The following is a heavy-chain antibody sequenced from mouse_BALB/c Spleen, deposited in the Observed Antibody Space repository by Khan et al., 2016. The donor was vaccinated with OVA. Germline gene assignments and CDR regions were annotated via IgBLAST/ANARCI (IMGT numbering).Heavy chain of an antibody. D-gene: IGHD1-2*01. J-gene: IGHJ3*01. V-gene: IGHV5-6*01. CDR1: GFTFSSYG. Sequence: EVELVESGGDLVKPGGSLNLSCEASGFTFSSYGMSWLRPTPDKRLEWVATISNGGSYTYFPASVKGRLTISRDNAKNTLYLQMRSLKSEDTAMYYCARHRFTTPKAVLAYWGQGTLVTVFA. CDR3: ARHRFTTPKAVLAY. CDR2: ISNGGSYT.